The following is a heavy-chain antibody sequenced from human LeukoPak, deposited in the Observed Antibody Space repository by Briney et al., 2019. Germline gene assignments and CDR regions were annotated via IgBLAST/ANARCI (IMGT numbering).Heavy chain of an antibody. CDR3: AKNARIVGATHFGY. D-gene: IGHD1-26*01. Sequence: GGSLRLSCAASGVSFTRYAMRWVREAPGKGLEWVSAISGTGGSTYYADSVKGRFTISRDNSKNTLYLQMNSLRAEDTAVYYCAKNARIVGATHFGYWGQGTLVTVSS. J-gene: IGHJ4*02. CDR2: ISGTGGST. V-gene: IGHV3-23*01. CDR1: GVSFTRYA.